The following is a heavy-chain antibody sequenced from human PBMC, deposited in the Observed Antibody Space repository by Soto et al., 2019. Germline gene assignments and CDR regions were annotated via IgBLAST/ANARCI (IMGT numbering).Heavy chain of an antibody. CDR3: ARGGGTYYYDSSGYYVDY. CDR2: INTDIGGT. Sequence: ASVKVSCKASTYNFKTLIISWVRQAPGQGLEWLGWINTDIGGTNYAQKFQGRVTMTRDTSISTAYMELSRLRSDDTAVYYCARGGGTYYYDSSGYYVDYWGHGTLVTVSS. J-gene: IGHJ4*01. CDR1: TYNFKTLI. D-gene: IGHD3-22*01. V-gene: IGHV1-2*02.